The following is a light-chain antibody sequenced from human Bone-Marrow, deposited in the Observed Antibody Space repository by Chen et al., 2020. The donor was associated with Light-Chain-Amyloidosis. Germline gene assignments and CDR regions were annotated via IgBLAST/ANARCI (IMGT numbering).Light chain of an antibody. Sequence: SYVLTHSPSVSVSPGQAAPIARGGKHIGSTSGNWYKQTPGQAPLLVVYDDSDRPSGIPERLSGSNSGNTATLTISRVEAGDEADYYCQVWDRSSDRPVFGGGTKLTVL. CDR3: QVWDRSSDRPV. CDR2: DDS. V-gene: IGLV3-21*02. CDR1: HIGSTS. J-gene: IGLJ3*02.